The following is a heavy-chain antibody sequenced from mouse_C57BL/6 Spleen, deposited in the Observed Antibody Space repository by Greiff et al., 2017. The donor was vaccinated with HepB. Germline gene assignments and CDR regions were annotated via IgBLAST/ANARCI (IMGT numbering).Heavy chain of an antibody. V-gene: IGHV2-2*01. D-gene: IGHD1-1*01. CDR3: ARHNYGSREYYFDY. J-gene: IGHJ2*01. CDR1: GFSLTSYG. CDR2: IWSGGST. Sequence: VQLVESGPGLVQPSQSLSITCTVSGFSLTSYGVHWVRQSPGKGLEWLGVIWSGGSTDYNAAFISRLSISKDNSKSQVFFKMNSLQADDTAIYYCARHNYGSREYYFDYWGQGTTLTVSS.